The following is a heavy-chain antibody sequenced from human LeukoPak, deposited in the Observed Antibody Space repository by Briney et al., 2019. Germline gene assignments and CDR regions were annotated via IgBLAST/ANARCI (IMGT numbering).Heavy chain of an antibody. V-gene: IGHV4-34*01. CDR3: ARGATVFTYPYMDV. Sequence: SETLSLTCAVYGGSFSGYYWSWIRQPPGKGLEWIGEINHSGSTNYNPSLKSRVTISVDTSKNQFSLKLSSVAAADTAVYYCARGATVFTYPYMDVWRKGTTVTVSS. CDR2: INHSGST. CDR1: GGSFSGYY. J-gene: IGHJ6*03. D-gene: IGHD3-16*01.